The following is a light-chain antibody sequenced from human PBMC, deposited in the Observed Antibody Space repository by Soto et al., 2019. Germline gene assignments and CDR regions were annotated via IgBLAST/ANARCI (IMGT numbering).Light chain of an antibody. CDR2: GAS. CDR3: QQSYSAPLT. J-gene: IGKJ4*01. CDR1: QGISSA. Sequence: IQLTHSPSSLSASVGDRVTITCRASQGISSALAWYQQKPGKAPKLLIYGASSLQSGVPSRISGSGSGTDFTLSISSLQPEDFATYYCQQSYSAPLTFGGGTKVDIK. V-gene: IGKV1-39*01.